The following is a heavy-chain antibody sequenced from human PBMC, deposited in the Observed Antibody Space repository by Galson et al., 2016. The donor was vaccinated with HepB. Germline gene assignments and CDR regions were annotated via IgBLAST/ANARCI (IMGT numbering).Heavy chain of an antibody. J-gene: IGHJ4*02. CDR3: ARHELHSNSWYMDS. D-gene: IGHD6-13*01. CDR2: IYPGDSDT. V-gene: IGHV5-51*01. Sequence: QSGAEVKKPGGSLKISCQGSGYKFTSYWIGWVRQVPGKGLEWMGTIYPGDSDTRYSPSFQGQVTISVDKSISTAYLQWSSLKASDSAMYYCARHELHSNSWYMDSWGQGTLVTVSS. CDR1: GYKFTSYW.